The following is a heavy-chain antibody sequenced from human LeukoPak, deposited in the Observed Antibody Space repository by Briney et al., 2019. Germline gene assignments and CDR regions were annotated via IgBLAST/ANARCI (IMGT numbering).Heavy chain of an antibody. V-gene: IGHV4-30-2*01. J-gene: IGHJ4*02. CDR1: GGSISSGGYS. CDR2: IYHSGST. D-gene: IGHD3-10*01. CDR3: ARGDSLLWFGEPPGY. Sequence: PSETLSLTCAVSGGSISSGGYSWSWIRQPPGKGLEWIGYIYHSGSTYYNPSLKSRVTISVDRSKNQFSLKLSSVTAADTAVYYCARGDSLLWFGEPPGYWGQGTLVTVSS.